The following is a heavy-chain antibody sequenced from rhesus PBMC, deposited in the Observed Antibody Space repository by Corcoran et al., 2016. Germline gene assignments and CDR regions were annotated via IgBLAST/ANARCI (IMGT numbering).Heavy chain of an antibody. CDR3: ARHRGGGSSFDY. V-gene: IGHV4S17*01. D-gene: IGHD6-25*01. J-gene: IGHJ4*01. CDR1: GGSISGGYYY. CDR2: KYVRRGKT. Sequence: QVKLQESGPGLVKPLETLSLTCVVSGGSISGGYYYWTWLRQPPGKGLEGMGDKYVRRGKTSYTPPRKSRVTISQDTAKNQLARKLSYVTAADTAVYYCARHRGGGSSFDYWGQGVLVTVSS.